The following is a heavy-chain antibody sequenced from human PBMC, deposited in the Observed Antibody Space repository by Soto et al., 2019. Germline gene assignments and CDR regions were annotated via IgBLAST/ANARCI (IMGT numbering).Heavy chain of an antibody. CDR2: IYPGDSDT. CDR1: GYAFSRYW. V-gene: IGHV5-51*01. CDR3: ARGYCTATICDPWFDP. Sequence: GEPLKISCQGSGYAFSRYWIAGVRQMPGKGLEWMGIIYPGDSDTRYSPSFQGQVTISVDKSITTAYLQWSSLKASDTAMYYCARGYCTATICDPWFDPWGQGTLVTVSS. J-gene: IGHJ5*02. D-gene: IGHD2-8*02.